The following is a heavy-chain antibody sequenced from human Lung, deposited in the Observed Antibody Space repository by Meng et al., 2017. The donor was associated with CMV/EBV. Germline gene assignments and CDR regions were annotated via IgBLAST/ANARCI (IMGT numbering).Heavy chain of an antibody. Sequence: TDVSISNTTFFWGWIRQPPGKGLEWIGSFFHSGDTYSNPSLRSRVVISVDTSKNQFSLRLNSVTATDTAMYYCARHLRGYSWPKSDWGQGTLVTVSS. J-gene: IGHJ4*02. D-gene: IGHD1-26*01. V-gene: IGHV4-39*01. CDR2: FFHSGDT. CDR3: ARHLRGYSWPKSD. CDR1: DVSISNTTFF.